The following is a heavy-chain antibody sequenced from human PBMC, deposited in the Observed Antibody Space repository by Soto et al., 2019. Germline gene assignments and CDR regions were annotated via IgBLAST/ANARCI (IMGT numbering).Heavy chain of an antibody. V-gene: IGHV3-23*01. CDR2: ISGSGDST. CDR3: AREPPYYGACFDS. CDR1: GFTFSTCS. J-gene: IGHJ4*02. Sequence: PGGSLRLSCAASGFTFSTCSMNWVRQTPGKGLEWVSGISGSGDSTYYADSVKGRFTISRDNSKNTLYLQMNSLRAEDADLYYCAREPPYYGACFDSGGQGTLVTVSS. D-gene: IGHD2-21*01.